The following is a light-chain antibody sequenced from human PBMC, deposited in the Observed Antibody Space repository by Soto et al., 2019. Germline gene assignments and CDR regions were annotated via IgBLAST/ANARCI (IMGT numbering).Light chain of an antibody. CDR3: SSYAPSDVV. CDR2: DVN. V-gene: IGLV2-8*01. CDR1: PSDVGGSNS. Sequence: QSALTQPPSASGSPGQSVTISCTGTPSDVGGSNSVSWYQQHPGKAPNLMIYDVNKRPSGAPDRFSGSKSSNTASLTLSGLHAEDEAYYFCSSYAPSDVVFGGGTQLTVL. J-gene: IGLJ2*01.